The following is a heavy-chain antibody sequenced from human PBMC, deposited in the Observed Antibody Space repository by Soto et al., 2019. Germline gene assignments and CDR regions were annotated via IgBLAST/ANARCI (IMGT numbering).Heavy chain of an antibody. V-gene: IGHV3-23*01. Sequence: LRLSGPATGFTFSTCAMNWVRQAPGKGLEWVSTISGSGSTTYYADSVKGRFTISRDNFKNTLYLQMNSLRVDDTAVYYCAKDRSRSYGSGSPLGYFGSWGQGTLVTVSS. CDR3: AKDRSRSYGSGSPLGYFGS. J-gene: IGHJ4*02. CDR1: GFTFSTCA. D-gene: IGHD2-15*01. CDR2: ISGSGSTT.